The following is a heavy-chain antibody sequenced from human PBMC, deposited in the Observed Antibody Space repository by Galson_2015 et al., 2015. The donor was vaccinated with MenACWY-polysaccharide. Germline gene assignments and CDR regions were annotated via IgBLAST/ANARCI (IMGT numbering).Heavy chain of an antibody. CDR2: IQYDGSNK. V-gene: IGHV3-33*01. CDR3: AREGSRIVFHAFDI. CDR1: GSRFTNSG. D-gene: IGHD2-2*01. J-gene: IGHJ3*02. Sequence: CLRLSCAASGSRFTNSGMHWVRQAPGKGLEWVAVIQYDGSNKVYADSVKGRFTISRDNSKNTAFLEMNTLGVEDTAVYYCAREGSRIVFHAFDIWGQGTMVTVSS.